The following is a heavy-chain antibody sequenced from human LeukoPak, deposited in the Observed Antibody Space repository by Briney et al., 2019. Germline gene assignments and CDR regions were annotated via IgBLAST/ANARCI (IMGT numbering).Heavy chain of an antibody. Sequence: GASVKVSCKASGYTFTGYYMHWVRQAPGQGLEWMGWINPNSGGTNYAQKFQGRVTMTRDTSISTAYMELSRLRSDDTAVYYCARDLRPLSPSFPYSSGWYFDYWGQGTLVTVSS. D-gene: IGHD6-19*01. CDR2: INPNSGGT. J-gene: IGHJ4*02. CDR3: ARDLRPLSPSFPYSSGWYFDY. CDR1: GYTFTGYY. V-gene: IGHV1-2*02.